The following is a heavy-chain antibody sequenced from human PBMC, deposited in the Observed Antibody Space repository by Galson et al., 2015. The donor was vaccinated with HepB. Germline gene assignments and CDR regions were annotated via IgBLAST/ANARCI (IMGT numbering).Heavy chain of an antibody. V-gene: IGHV3-33*01. CDR2: IWYDGSNK. CDR1: GFTFSSYG. D-gene: IGHD3-22*01. Sequence: SLRLSCAASGFTFSSYGMHWVRQAPGKGLEWVAVIWYDGSNKYYADSVKGRFTISRDNSKNTLYLQMNSLRAEDTAVYYCARDLWVFSDYDSSGYHDALDIWGQGTMVTVSS. CDR3: ARDLWVFSDYDSSGYHDALDI. J-gene: IGHJ3*02.